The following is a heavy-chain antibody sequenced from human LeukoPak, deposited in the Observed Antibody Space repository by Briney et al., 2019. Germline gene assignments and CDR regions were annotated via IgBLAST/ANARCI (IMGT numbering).Heavy chain of an antibody. CDR3: ARESGYSYGYVDY. CDR1: GFTFSSYW. V-gene: IGHV3-7*01. J-gene: IGHJ4*02. D-gene: IGHD5-18*01. Sequence: GGSLRLSCAASGFTFSSYWMSWVRQAPGKGLEWVANIKQDGSEKYYVDSVKGRFTISRDNAKNSLYLKMNSLRAEDTAVYYCARESGYSYGYVDYWGQGTLVTVSS. CDR2: IKQDGSEK.